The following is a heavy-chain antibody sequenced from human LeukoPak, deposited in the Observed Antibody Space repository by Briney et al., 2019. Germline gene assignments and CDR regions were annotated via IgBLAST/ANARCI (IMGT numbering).Heavy chain of an antibody. V-gene: IGHV4-4*02. Sequence: PSETLSLTCAVSGGSISSSNWWSWVRQPPGKGLEWIGEIYHSGSTNYNPSLKSRVTISLDKSKNQFSLRLTSVTAADTATYYCASHVTVLGTRGFDFWGRGTLVTVS. CDR1: GGSISSSNW. D-gene: IGHD6-19*01. J-gene: IGHJ4*02. CDR3: ASHVTVLGTRGFDF. CDR2: IYHSGST.